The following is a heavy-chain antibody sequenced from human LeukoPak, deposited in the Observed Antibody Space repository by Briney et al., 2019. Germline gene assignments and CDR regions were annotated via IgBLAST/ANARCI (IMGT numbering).Heavy chain of an antibody. J-gene: IGHJ4*02. D-gene: IGHD4-11*01. CDR1: GFTFSSYG. V-gene: IGHV3-30*02. Sequence: GGSLRLSCAASGFTFSSYGMHWVRQASGKGLEWVAVIWYGGSNKYYADSVKGRFTISRDNSKNTLYLQMNSLRAEDTAVYYCAKDQGEEVYSNYAFDYWSQGTLVTVSS. CDR2: IWYGGSNK. CDR3: AKDQGEEVYSNYAFDY.